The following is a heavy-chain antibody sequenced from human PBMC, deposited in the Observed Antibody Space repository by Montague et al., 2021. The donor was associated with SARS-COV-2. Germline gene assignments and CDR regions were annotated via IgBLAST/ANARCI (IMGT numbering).Heavy chain of an antibody. V-gene: IGHV3-23*01. CDR2: ITYDSGTT. Sequence: SLSFSASGFPFSGHAMSWVRQAPGKGLEWVSPITYDSGTTYYADSVKGRFTISRDNSKNTLYLQMNSLRVEDTAVYYCARDCRSSSCTNWGYWGQGTLVTVSS. D-gene: IGHD2-2*01. J-gene: IGHJ4*02. CDR1: GFPFSGHA. CDR3: ARDCRSSSCTNWGY.